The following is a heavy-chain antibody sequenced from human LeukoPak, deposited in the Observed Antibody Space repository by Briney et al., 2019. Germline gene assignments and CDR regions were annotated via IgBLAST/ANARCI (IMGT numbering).Heavy chain of an antibody. CDR3: ARSIRDCSGGSCYSGWFDP. Sequence: SETLSLTCSVSGGSISIYYWSWIRQPPGKGLEWIGYIYYSGSTNYNPSLKSRVTISVDTSKNQFSLKLSSVTAADTAVYYCARSIRDCSGGSCYSGWFDPWGQGTLVTVSS. CDR2: IYYSGST. CDR1: GGSISIYY. V-gene: IGHV4-59*08. D-gene: IGHD2-15*01. J-gene: IGHJ5*02.